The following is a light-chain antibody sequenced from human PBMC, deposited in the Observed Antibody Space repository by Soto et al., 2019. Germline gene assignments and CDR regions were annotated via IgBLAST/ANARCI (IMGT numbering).Light chain of an antibody. CDR2: GAS. J-gene: IGKJ5*01. CDR1: QGIGNY. CDR3: QQYYSYPAIT. V-gene: IGKV1-27*01. Sequence: DIQMTQSPSSLSASVGDRVTITCRASQGIGNYLAWYQHKPGKVPKLLIYGASTLQSRVPSRFSGGGSGTDFTLTISCLQSEDFATYYCQQYYSYPAITFGQGTRLEIK.